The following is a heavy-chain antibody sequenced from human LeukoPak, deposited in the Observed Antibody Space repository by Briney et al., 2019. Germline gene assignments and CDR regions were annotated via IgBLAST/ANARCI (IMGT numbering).Heavy chain of an antibody. CDR3: ARVDTYYYDSRGG. D-gene: IGHD3-22*01. CDR2: IIPILGIA. Sequence: SVKVSCKASGGTFSSYAISWVRQAPGQGLEWMGRIIPILGIANYAQKFQGRVTITADKSTSTAYMELSSLRSEDTAVYYCARVDTYYYDSRGGWGQGTMVTVSS. J-gene: IGHJ3*01. CDR1: GGTFSSYA. V-gene: IGHV1-69*04.